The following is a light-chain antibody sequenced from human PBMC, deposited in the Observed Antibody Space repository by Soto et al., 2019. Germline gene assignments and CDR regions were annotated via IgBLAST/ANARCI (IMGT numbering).Light chain of an antibody. V-gene: IGLV1-40*01. Sequence: QSVLTQSPSVSWAPGQRVTISCTGSSSNTGAGYDVHWYQQFPGTVPKLLIYGNRNRPSGVPDRFSGSKSGTSASLAITGLQAEDEADYYCQSYDSSLNIWVFGGGTKLTVL. J-gene: IGLJ3*02. CDR3: QSYDSSLNIWV. CDR2: GNR. CDR1: SSNTGAGYD.